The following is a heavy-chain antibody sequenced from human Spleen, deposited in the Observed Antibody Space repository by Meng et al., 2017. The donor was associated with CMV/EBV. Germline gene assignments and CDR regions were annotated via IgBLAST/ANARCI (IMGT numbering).Heavy chain of an antibody. D-gene: IGHD4-17*01. CDR3: AKDRLGLGDSPHY. Sequence: VKVSCKASGYTFTGYYMHWVRQAPGQGLEWMGWINPNSGGTNYAQKFQGRITMTTDPSTSTAYMELRSLRFDDTAVYYCAKDRLGLGDSPHYWGQGTLVTVSS. V-gene: IGHV1-2*02. CDR2: INPNSGGT. CDR1: GYTFTGYY. J-gene: IGHJ4*02.